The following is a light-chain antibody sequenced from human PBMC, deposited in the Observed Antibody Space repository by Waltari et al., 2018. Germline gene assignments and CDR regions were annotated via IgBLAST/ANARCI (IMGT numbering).Light chain of an antibody. CDR1: QSVNSW. Sequence: DIQMTHSPSTLSASAADRVAITCRASQSVNSWLAWYQQKPGKAPKFLIYKASILESGVPSRFSGSGSGTEFTLTISNLQPDDFATYYCQQYNRYSTFGQGTKVELK. V-gene: IGKV1-5*03. J-gene: IGKJ1*01. CDR3: QQYNRYST. CDR2: KAS.